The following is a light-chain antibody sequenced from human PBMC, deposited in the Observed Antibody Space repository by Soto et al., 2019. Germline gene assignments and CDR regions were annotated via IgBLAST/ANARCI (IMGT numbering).Light chain of an antibody. V-gene: IGLV2-14*01. CDR1: SSDVGAYTS. J-gene: IGLJ1*01. CDR3: SSYTSDNRNYV. Sequence: QSVLTQPASVSGSPGQSITISCTESSSDVGAYTSVSWYQQHPGKAPKLMIYEVSNRPSGVSRRFSGSKSGNTASLTISGLQAEDEAHYYCSSYTSDNRNYVFGTGTKVTVL. CDR2: EVS.